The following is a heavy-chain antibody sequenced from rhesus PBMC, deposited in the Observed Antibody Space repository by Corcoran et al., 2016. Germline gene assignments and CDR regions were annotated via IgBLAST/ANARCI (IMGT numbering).Heavy chain of an antibody. J-gene: IGHJ4*01. CDR3: ARRYCTSTTCYAGYFDY. V-gene: IGHV2-1*01. CDR1: GFSLSTSGMG. D-gene: IGHD2-2*01. CDR2: IYWDDDK. Sequence: QVTLKESGPALVKPTQTLTLTCTFSGFSLSTSGMGVGWIRQPPGKNLEWLAHIYWDDDKRYSTSLKSRLTISKDTSKNQVVLTMTNMDPVDTATYYCARRYCTSTTCYAGYFDYWGQGVLVTVSS.